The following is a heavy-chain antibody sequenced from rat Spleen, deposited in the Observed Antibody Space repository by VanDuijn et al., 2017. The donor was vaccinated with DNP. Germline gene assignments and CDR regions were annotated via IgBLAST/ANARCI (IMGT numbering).Heavy chain of an antibody. CDR2: MWYDGDT. CDR1: GFSLTTYS. D-gene: IGHD1-2*01. V-gene: IGHV2-63*01. J-gene: IGHJ3*01. CDR3: TSDSLNSSSFVY. Sequence: QVQMKETGPGLVQTTQTLSVTCTVSGFSLTTYSVSWVRQPSGKGPEWMGKMWYDGDTAYNSALKSRLSISRDTSKSQVFLKMNSLQTDDTGTYYCTSDSLNSSSFVYWGQGSLVTVSS.